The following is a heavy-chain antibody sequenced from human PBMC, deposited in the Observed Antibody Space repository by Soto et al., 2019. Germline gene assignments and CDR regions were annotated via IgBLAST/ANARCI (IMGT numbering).Heavy chain of an antibody. Sequence: QVQLVQSGAEVKKPGSSVKVSCKASGGTFSSYTISWVRQAPGQGLEWMGRIIPILGIANYAQKFQGRVTNTADKSTSTAYMELSSLRSEDTAVYYCAKGAAAGTSRLWGQGTLVTVSS. CDR3: AKGAAAGTSRL. J-gene: IGHJ4*02. CDR1: GGTFSSYT. V-gene: IGHV1-69*02. D-gene: IGHD6-13*01. CDR2: IIPILGIA.